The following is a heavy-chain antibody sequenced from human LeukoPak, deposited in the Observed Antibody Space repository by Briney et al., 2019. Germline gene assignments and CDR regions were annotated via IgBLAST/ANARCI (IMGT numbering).Heavy chain of an antibody. D-gene: IGHD2-2*01. CDR1: GYTFTSYA. Sequence: ASVKVSCKASGYTFTSYAMNWVRQAPGQGLEWMGWINTNTGNPTYAQGFTGRSVFSLDTSVSTAYLQISSLKAEDTAVYYCARVQSSYCSSTSCPYGMDVWGQGTTVTVSS. V-gene: IGHV7-4-1*02. J-gene: IGHJ6*02. CDR2: INTNTGNP. CDR3: ARVQSSYCSSTSCPYGMDV.